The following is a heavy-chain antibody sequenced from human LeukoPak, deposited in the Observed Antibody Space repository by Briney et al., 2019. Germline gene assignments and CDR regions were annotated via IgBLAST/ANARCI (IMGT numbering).Heavy chain of an antibody. J-gene: IGHJ4*02. D-gene: IGHD4-17*01. CDR2: ISYDGTNK. CDR1: GFTFSSYA. Sequence: PGGSLTLSCAASGFTFSSYAMHWVRQAPGKGREGVGVISYDGTNKYYADSVKGRFTISRDNSKNTLYLQMNSLRAEDTAVYYCARDGGASPIAYYGDYPFPGHFDYWGQGTLVTVSS. V-gene: IGHV3-30*01. CDR3: ARDGGASPIAYYGDYPFPGHFDY.